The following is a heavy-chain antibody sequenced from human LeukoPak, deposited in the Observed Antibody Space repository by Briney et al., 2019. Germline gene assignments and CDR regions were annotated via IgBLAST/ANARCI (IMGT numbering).Heavy chain of an antibody. D-gene: IGHD3-10*01. CDR1: GDSISIYY. Sequence: PSETLSLTCTVSGDSISIYYWSWIRQPPGKGLEWIGYIYNSGSTNYNPSLKSRVTISVDTSKNQFSLKLTSVTAADTAVYYCARDRELGYWGQGTLVTVSS. CDR2: IYNSGST. CDR3: ARDRELGY. V-gene: IGHV4-59*01. J-gene: IGHJ4*02.